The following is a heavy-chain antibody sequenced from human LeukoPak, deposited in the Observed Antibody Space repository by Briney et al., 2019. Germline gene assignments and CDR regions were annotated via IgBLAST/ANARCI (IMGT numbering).Heavy chain of an antibody. D-gene: IGHD2-2*02. CDR3: TTLGYCSSTSCYN. CDR1: GFTFSNAW. Sequence: GGSLRLSCAAPGFTFSNAWMSWVRQAPGKGLEWVGRIKSKTDGGTTDYAAPVKGRFTISRDDSKNTLYLQMNSLKTEDTAVYYCTTLGYCSSTSCYNWGQGTLVTVSS. CDR2: IKSKTDGGTT. J-gene: IGHJ4*02. V-gene: IGHV3-15*01.